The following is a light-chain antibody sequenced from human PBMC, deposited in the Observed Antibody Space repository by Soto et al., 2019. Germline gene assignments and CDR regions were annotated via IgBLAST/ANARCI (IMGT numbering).Light chain of an antibody. V-gene: IGKV3-20*01. J-gene: IGKJ4*01. CDR1: QSVSSSF. Sequence: EIVLTQSPDTLSLSPGERATLSCRASQSVSSSFLAWYHQKPGQAPRLLIYRASSRATGIPDRFTGSGSGTDFTLTISRLEPEDCAVYYCQQYESSPLTFGGWTKVEIK. CDR2: RAS. CDR3: QQYESSPLT.